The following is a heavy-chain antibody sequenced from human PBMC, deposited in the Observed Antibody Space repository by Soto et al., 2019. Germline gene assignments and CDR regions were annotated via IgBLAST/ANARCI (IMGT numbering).Heavy chain of an antibody. Sequence: SETLYLTCTVAWASSRSYGWSWIRQPPGKGLEWIGYFCYSGSTYYNPSLKSRVTISVDTSKNQFSLKLSSVTAADTAVYYCARDVEAAAGTVINYYYMDVWGKGTTVTVSS. J-gene: IGHJ6*03. CDR2: FCYSGST. D-gene: IGHD6-13*01. V-gene: IGHV4-59*04. CDR3: ARDVEAAAGTVINYYYMDV. CDR1: WASSRSYG.